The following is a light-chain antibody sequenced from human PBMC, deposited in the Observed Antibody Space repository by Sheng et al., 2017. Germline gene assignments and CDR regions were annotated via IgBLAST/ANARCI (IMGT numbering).Light chain of an antibody. J-gene: IGKJ4*01. CDR3: QQYGSSSFT. Sequence: EIVLTQSPGTLSLSPGERATLSCRASQSVSSNYLAWYQQKPGQAPRLLIYGASIRATGIPDRFSGSGSGTDFTLTISRLEPEDFAVYYCQQYGSSSFTFGGGTKVEIK. CDR1: QSVSSNY. CDR2: GAS. V-gene: IGKV3-20*01.